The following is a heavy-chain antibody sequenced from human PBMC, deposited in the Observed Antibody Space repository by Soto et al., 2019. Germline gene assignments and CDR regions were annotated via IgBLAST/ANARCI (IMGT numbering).Heavy chain of an antibody. CDR2: IDWDDDK. CDR1: GFSLSTSRMC. J-gene: IGHJ6*02. V-gene: IGHV2-70*01. CDR3: ARSLASRGSYSGYYYRLDV. D-gene: IGHD1-26*01. Sequence: PTLVNPTQTLTLTCSFTGFSLSTSRMCVSWIRQPPGKALEWLALIDWDDDKDYSTSLKTRLTISKDTSKNQVVLTMTNMDPVDTATYYCARSLASRGSYSGYYYRLDVWGQGTTVTVSS.